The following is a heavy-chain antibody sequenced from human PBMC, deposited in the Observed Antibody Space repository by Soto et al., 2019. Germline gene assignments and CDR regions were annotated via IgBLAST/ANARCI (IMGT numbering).Heavy chain of an antibody. V-gene: IGHV1-18*01. D-gene: IGHD3-22*01. CDR2: ITYNGDT. J-gene: IGHJ4*02. Sequence: QVQLVQSGAEVKKPGASVKVSCKASGYTFTSYGISWVRQAPGQGLEWMGWITYNGDTNYPQKLQGRVTMTTDTSTSTDYMELRSLRSDDTAMYFCARAVITRYGVLDYWGQGILLTVSS. CDR1: GYTFTSYG. CDR3: ARAVITRYGVLDY.